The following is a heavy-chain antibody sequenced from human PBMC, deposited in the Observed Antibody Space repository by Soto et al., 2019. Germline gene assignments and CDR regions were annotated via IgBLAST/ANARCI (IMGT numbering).Heavy chain of an antibody. J-gene: IGHJ5*02. CDR2: IYYSGST. Sequence: SETLSLTCTVSGGSVSSGSYYWSWIRQPPGKGLEWIGYIYYSGSTNYNPSPKSRVTISVDTSKNQFSLKLSSVTAADTAVYYCARGIGGSSWYNWFDPWGQGTLVTVSS. CDR1: GGSVSSGSYY. V-gene: IGHV4-61*01. D-gene: IGHD6-13*01. CDR3: ARGIGGSSWYNWFDP.